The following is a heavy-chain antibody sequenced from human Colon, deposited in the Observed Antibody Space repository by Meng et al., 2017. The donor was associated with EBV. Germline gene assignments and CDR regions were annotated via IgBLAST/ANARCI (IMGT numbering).Heavy chain of an antibody. V-gene: IGHV4-4*02. D-gene: IGHD5-12*01. Sequence: QVQLQESGARLVKPSGXXXXXCXVSXGFITSENWWTWVRQPPGKGLEWIGEIHYTGSTNYNPSLKSRVTISIDNSKHQFSLNLTSLTAADTAVYFCAKINWRIDMEAIIKWFDPWGQGTLVTVSS. CDR2: IHYTGST. J-gene: IGHJ5*02. CDR3: AKINWRIDMEAIIKWFDP. CDR1: XGFITSENW.